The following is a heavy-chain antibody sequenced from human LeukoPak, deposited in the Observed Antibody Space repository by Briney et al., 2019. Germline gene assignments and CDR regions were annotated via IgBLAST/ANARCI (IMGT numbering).Heavy chain of an antibody. CDR1: GVSISSSSYY. V-gene: IGHV4-39*01. CDR2: IYSSGST. J-gene: IGHJ4*01. CDR3: AKSGGYSLIDY. Sequence: SETLSLTCNVSGVSISSSSYYWGWIRQPPGKGLEWIGSIYSSGSTYYNSSLKSRVTISIDTSKNQLSLKMSSVTAADTAVYYCAKSGGYSLIDYWGQGTLVTVSS. D-gene: IGHD6-25*01.